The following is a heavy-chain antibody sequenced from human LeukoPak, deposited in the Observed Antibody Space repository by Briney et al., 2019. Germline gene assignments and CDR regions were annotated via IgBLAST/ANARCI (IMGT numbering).Heavy chain of an antibody. V-gene: IGHV3-74*01. CDR2: INSDGSDT. CDR1: GFTFSSYW. J-gene: IGHJ4*02. CDR3: ASSVIAAIDY. Sequence: GGSLRLSCAASGFTFSSYWMHWVRQAPGRGLVWVSRINSDGSDTSYADSVKGRFTISRDNAKNTLYLQMNSLRAEDTAVYYCASSVIAAIDYWGQGTLVTVSS. D-gene: IGHD6-13*01.